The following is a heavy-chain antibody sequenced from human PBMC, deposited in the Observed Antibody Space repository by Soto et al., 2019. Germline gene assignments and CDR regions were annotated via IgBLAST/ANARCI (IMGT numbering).Heavy chain of an antibody. CDR1: GYSFTSYW. CDR2: IYPGDSDT. CDR3: ATLTDHYYYYGMDV. Sequence: PGESLTISCKVSGYSFTSYWIVWVLQMPGKGLEWMGIIYPGDSDTRYSPSFQGQVTISADKSISTAYLQWSSLKASDTAMYYCATLTDHYYYYGMDVWGQGTTVTVSS. J-gene: IGHJ6*01. V-gene: IGHV5-51*01.